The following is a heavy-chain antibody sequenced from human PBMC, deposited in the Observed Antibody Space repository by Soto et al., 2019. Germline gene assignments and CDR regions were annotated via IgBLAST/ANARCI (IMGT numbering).Heavy chain of an antibody. V-gene: IGHV5-51*01. D-gene: IGHD5-18*01. J-gene: IGHJ6*02. CDR1: GYSFTSYW. Sequence: GESLKISCKGSGYSFTSYWIGWVRQTPGKGLEWMGIFHPGDSDTRYSPSFQGQVTISVXXXTXXXYXQXXXLXASDTAIYYCATDTARTYYYYGMGVWGQGTTVTAS. CDR3: ATDTARTYYYYGMGV. CDR2: FHPGDSDT.